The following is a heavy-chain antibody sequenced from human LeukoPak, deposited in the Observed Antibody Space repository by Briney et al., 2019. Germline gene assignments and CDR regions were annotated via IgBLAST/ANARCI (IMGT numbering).Heavy chain of an antibody. CDR3: ARGRRTGFYFRHAFDY. CDR1: GFIFDIHW. J-gene: IGHJ4*02. Sequence: GGSLRLSCAASGFIFDIHWMGWVRQAPGKGLEWVANIKEDGSEKYYVDSVEGRFTISRDNARKSLSLELNSLRDDDTALYYCARGRRTGFYFRHAFDYWGQGTRATVSS. CDR2: IKEDGSEK. V-gene: IGHV3-7*01. D-gene: IGHD1-1*01.